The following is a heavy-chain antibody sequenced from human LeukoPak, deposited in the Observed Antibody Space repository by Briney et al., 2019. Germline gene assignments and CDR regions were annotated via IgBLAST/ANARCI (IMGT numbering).Heavy chain of an antibody. CDR2: ISYDGTNK. J-gene: IGHJ4*02. CDR3: AKRGSSWYFFEY. D-gene: IGHD6-13*01. V-gene: IGHV3-30*18. Sequence: GGSLRLSCAGSGFTFSNYGMHWVRQAPGKGPEWVAVISYDGTNKYYADSVKGRFTISRDNSKNTVYLQMDSLRAEDTAVYYCAKRGSSWYFFEYWGQGTLVTVSS. CDR1: GFTFSNYG.